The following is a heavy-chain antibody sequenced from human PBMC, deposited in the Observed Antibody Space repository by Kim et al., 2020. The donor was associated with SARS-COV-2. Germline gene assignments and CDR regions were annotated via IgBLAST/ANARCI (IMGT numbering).Heavy chain of an antibody. CDR3: ARPNCSGGSCSDAYYYYGMDV. Sequence: GGSLRLSCAASGFTFSSYWMSWVRQAPGKGLEWVANIKQDGSEKYYVDSVKGRFTISRDNAKNSLYLQMNSLRAEDTAVYYCARPNCSGGSCSDAYYYYGMDVWGQGTTVTVSS. V-gene: IGHV3-7*01. CDR1: GFTFSSYW. D-gene: IGHD2-15*01. J-gene: IGHJ6*02. CDR2: IKQDGSEK.